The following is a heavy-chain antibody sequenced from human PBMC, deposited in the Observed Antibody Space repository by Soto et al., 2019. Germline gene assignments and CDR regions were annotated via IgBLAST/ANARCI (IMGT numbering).Heavy chain of an antibody. V-gene: IGHV1-8*01. D-gene: IGHD3-10*01. CDR3: ARRRGSKGWFDL. CDR2: MNPDSGNT. J-gene: IGHJ5*02. CDR1: GYTFINYD. Sequence: QVQLVQSGAEVKKPGASVKVSCKASGYTFINYDINWVRQAPGQGLEWVGWMNPDSGNTGYAQNFQGRVTMTGNTSISSVYMELSSLTSEDTAVYYCARRRGSKGWFDLWGQGTLVTVSS.